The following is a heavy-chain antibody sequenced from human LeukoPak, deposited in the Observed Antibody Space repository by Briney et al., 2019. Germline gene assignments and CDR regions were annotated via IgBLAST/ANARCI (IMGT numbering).Heavy chain of an antibody. Sequence: PGGSLRLSCVASGFTFSNYWMSWVRQAPGKGLEWVANINQDGSEKNYVDSVKGRFTFSRGNAKNALWLQMNSLSAEDTAVYYCARAKPTYYDFWSGYNYDYWGQGTLVTVSS. V-gene: IGHV3-7*01. CDR3: ARAKPTYYDFWSGYNYDY. CDR2: INQDGSEK. D-gene: IGHD3-3*01. J-gene: IGHJ4*02. CDR1: GFTFSNYW.